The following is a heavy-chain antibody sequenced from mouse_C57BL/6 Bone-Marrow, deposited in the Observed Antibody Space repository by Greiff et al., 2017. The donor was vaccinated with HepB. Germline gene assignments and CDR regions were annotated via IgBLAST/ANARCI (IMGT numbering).Heavy chain of an antibody. Sequence: QVQLQQPGAELVKPGASVKLSCKASGYTFTSYWMHWVKQRPGQGLEWIGMIHPNSGSTNYNEKFKSKATLTVDKSSSTAYMQLSSLTSEDFAVYYFARGDGYDAAMDYWGQGTSVTVSS. CDR3: ARGDGYDAAMDY. D-gene: IGHD2-2*01. V-gene: IGHV1-64*01. J-gene: IGHJ4*01. CDR2: IHPNSGST. CDR1: GYTFTSYW.